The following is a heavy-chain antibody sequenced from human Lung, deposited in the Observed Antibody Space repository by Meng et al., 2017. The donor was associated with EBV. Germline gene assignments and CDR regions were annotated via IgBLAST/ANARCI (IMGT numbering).Heavy chain of an antibody. CDR3: ARGGDWQYYGVYFDY. CDR2: INHSGST. CDR1: GWSFSGYH. V-gene: IGHV4-34*01. J-gene: IGHJ4*02. D-gene: IGHD4-17*01. Sequence: LPVWGGDLSAHSVPLSLTFSVFGWSFSGYHWSWLRQPPGKGLEWIGEINHSGSTNYNPSLKSRVTISVDTSKNQFSLKLSSVTAADTAVYYCARGGDWQYYGVYFDYWGQGTLVTVSS.